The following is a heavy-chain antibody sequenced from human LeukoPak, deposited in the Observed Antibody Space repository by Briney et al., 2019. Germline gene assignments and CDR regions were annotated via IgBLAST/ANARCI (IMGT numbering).Heavy chain of an antibody. CDR3: TRMTTGHNY. CDR1: GVSFDDYY. Sequence: SETLSLTCAVSGVSFDDYYWAWVRQTPGKGLEWIGEINHSGYTNDSPSLKSRVTLSIDTSRKQFSLNLRSVTVADAGIYYCTRMTTGHNYWGQGTLVTVSS. V-gene: IGHV4-34*01. D-gene: IGHD4-17*01. CDR2: INHSGYT. J-gene: IGHJ4*02.